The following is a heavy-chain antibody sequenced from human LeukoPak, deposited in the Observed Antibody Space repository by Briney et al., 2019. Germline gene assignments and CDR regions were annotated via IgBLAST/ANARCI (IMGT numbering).Heavy chain of an antibody. CDR3: ARHSDVIGAI. CDR2: IYPRDSDT. Sequence: GESLRISCKASGYTFTHQWIGWVRQMSGSGLKWMGIIYPRDSDTIYSPSFQGHVTISADTSINTAYLEWSSLEASDTAIYYCARHSDVIGAIWGQGTLVTVSS. CDR1: GYTFTHQW. V-gene: IGHV5-51*01. J-gene: IGHJ4*02. D-gene: IGHD3-10*01.